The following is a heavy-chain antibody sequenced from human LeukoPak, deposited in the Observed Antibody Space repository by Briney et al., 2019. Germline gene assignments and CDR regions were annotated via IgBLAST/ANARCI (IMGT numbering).Heavy chain of an antibody. V-gene: IGHV3-23*01. D-gene: IGHD6-19*01. CDR3: ARDYPRAGTKWFDP. J-gene: IGHJ5*02. CDR2: LSGSGITT. CDR1: GFTFSNSA. Sequence: GGSLRLSCAASGFTFSNSAMSWVRQAPGKGLEWVSTLSGSGITTYYADSVKGRFTISRDNSKNTLYLQMNSLRAEDTAVYYCARDYPRAGTKWFDPWGQGTLVTVSS.